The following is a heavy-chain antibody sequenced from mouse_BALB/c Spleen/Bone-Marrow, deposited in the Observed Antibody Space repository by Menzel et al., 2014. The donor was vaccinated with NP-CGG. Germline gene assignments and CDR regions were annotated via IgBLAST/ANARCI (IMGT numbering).Heavy chain of an antibody. CDR1: GFAFSSYD. CDR3: ARPLYYYGSSPFYAMDY. Sequence: VQLKESGGGLVKPGGPLKLSCAASGFAFSSYDMSWVRQTPEKRLEWVAYISSGGGSTYYPDTVKGRFTISRDNAKNTLYLQMSSLKSEDTAMYYCARPLYYYGSSPFYAMDYWGQGTSVTVSS. CDR2: ISSGGGST. D-gene: IGHD1-1*01. J-gene: IGHJ4*01. V-gene: IGHV5-12-1*01.